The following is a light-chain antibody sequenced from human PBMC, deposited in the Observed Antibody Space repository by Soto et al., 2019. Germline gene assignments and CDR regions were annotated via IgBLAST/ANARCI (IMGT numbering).Light chain of an antibody. J-gene: IGLJ3*02. Sequence: QSVLTQPPSVSGAPGQRVTLSCTGNSSNLGAGYDVHWYQQLPGAAHKLVIFGNRNRPSGVTERFSGSKSGTSASLAITGLQAEDEAHYYCQAYDYSLTASVFGGGTKLTVL. V-gene: IGLV1-40*01. CDR1: SSNLGAGYD. CDR3: QAYDYSLTASV. CDR2: GNR.